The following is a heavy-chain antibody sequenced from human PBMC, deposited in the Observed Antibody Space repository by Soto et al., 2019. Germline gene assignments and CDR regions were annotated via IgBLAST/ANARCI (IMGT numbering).Heavy chain of an antibody. CDR2: IKEDGSEK. D-gene: IGHD3-9*01. V-gene: IGHV3-7*01. CDR3: ALGALRSLDWALDY. CDR1: GFTFSSYW. J-gene: IGHJ4*02. Sequence: QPGGSLRLSCVASGFTFSSYWMSWVRQAPGRGLEWVANIKEDGSEKYYVDSVKGRFTISRDNAKNPLYLQMNSLRAEDTAVYYCALGALRSLDWALDYWGQGTMVTFSS.